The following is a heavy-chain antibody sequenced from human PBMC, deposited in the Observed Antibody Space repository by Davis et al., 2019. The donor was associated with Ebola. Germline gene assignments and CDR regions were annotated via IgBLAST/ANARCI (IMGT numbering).Heavy chain of an antibody. CDR1: GYTFTSYY. Sequence: ALVKVSCKASGYTFTSYYMHWVRQAPGQGLEWMGIINPSGGSTSYAQKFQGRVTITADKSTSTAYMELSSLRSEDTAVYYCATTLDQPLLDYWGQGTLVTVSS. CDR3: ATTLDQPLLDY. V-gene: IGHV1-46*01. CDR2: INPSGGST. J-gene: IGHJ4*02. D-gene: IGHD1-26*01.